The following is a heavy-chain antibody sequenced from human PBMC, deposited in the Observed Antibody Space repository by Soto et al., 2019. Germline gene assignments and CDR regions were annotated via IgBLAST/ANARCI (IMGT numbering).Heavy chain of an antibody. D-gene: IGHD3-10*01. CDR3: ARDLAMVRGVTKYNWFDP. V-gene: IGHV4-61*08. CDR2: IYYSGST. Sequence: SETLSLTCTVSGGSISSGDYYWSWIRQPPGKGLEWIGYIYYSGSTNYNPSLKSRVTISVDTSKNQFSLKLSSVTAADTAVYYCARDLAMVRGVTKYNWFDPWGQGTLVTVSS. J-gene: IGHJ5*02. CDR1: GGSISSGDYY.